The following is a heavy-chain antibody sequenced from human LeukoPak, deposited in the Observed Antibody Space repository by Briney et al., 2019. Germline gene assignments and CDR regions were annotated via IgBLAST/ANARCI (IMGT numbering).Heavy chain of an antibody. CDR1: GFTFSSYA. J-gene: IGHJ6*03. CDR3: ANGPGEDYYYMDV. Sequence: GGSLRLSCAASGFTFSSYAMSWVRQAPGKGLKWVSAISGSGGSTYYADSVKGRFTISRDSSENTLYLQMNSLRAEDTAVYYCANGPGEDYYYMDVWGKGTTVTVSS. CDR2: ISGSGGST. V-gene: IGHV3-23*01. D-gene: IGHD3-10*01.